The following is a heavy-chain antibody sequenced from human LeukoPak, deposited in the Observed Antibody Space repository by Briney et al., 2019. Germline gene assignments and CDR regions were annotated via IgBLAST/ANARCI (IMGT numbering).Heavy chain of an antibody. CDR1: GYTFTSYD. V-gene: IGHV1-8*01. J-gene: IGHJ4*02. Sequence: GASVKVSCKASGYTFTSYDINWVRQATGQGLEWMGWMNPNSGNTGYAQKFQGRVTMTRNTSISTAYMELSRLRSDDTAVYYCARESAMVPSDYWGQGTLVTASS. D-gene: IGHD5-18*01. CDR3: ARESAMVPSDY. CDR2: MNPNSGNT.